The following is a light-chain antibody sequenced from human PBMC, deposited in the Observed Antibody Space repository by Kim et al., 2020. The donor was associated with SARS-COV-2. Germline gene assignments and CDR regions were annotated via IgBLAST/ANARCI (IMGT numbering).Light chain of an antibody. CDR2: AAS. Sequence: DIQLTQSPSSLSASVGDTVTITCRASQGISNHLAWNQQQLGKVPNLLIYAASTLQSGVPSRFSGTRSGTDFTLTISSLQPEDVATYYCQKYDGAPLTFGGGTKLEI. V-gene: IGKV1-27*01. CDR3: QKYDGAPLT. CDR1: QGISNH. J-gene: IGKJ4*01.